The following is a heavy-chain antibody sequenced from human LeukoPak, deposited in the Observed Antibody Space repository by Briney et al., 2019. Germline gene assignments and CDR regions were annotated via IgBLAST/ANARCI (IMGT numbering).Heavy chain of an antibody. V-gene: IGHV7-4-1*02. D-gene: IGHD6-13*01. CDR3: AFRPGGVGIAAAGPYFDY. Sequence: GASVKVSCKASGYTFTSYAMNWVRQAPGQGLEWMGWINTNTGNPTYAQGFTGRFVFSLDTSVSTAYLQISSLKAEDTAVYYCAFRPGGVGIAAAGPYFDYWGQGTLVTVSS. CDR2: INTNTGNP. J-gene: IGHJ4*02. CDR1: GYTFTSYA.